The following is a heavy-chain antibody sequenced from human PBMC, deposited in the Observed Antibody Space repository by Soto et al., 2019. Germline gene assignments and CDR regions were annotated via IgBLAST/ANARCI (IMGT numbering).Heavy chain of an antibody. CDR1: GYTFTSYG. D-gene: IGHD4-17*01. V-gene: IGHV1-18*01. J-gene: IGHJ6*02. CDR2: ISAYNGNT. Sequence: QVQLVQSGAEVKKPGASVKVSCQASGYTFTSYGISWVRQAPGQGLEWMGWISAYNGNTNYAQKLQGRVTMTTDTSTSTAFMELRILRSDDTAVYYCVRYHGDYYYYYGMDVWGQGTTVTVSS. CDR3: VRYHGDYYYYYGMDV.